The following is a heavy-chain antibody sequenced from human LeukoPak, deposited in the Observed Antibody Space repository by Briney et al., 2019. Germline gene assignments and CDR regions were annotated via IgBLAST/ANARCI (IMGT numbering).Heavy chain of an antibody. D-gene: IGHD6-13*01. V-gene: IGHV5-51*01. J-gene: IGHJ4*02. Sequence: GESLKISCKGSGYSFTSYWIGWVRQMPGKGLEWMGIIYPGDSDTRYSPSFQGQVTISADKSISTAYLQWSSLKASDTGIYYCARRGSSWYGPRGPFDYWGQGTLVTVSS. CDR3: ARRGSSWYGPRGPFDY. CDR2: IYPGDSDT. CDR1: GYSFTSYW.